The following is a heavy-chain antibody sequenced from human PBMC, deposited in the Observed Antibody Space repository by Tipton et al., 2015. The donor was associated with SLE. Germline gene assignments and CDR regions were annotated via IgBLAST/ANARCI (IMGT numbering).Heavy chain of an antibody. CDR1: GASISSHY. D-gene: IGHD5-12*01. Sequence: TLSLTCTVSGASISSHYWNWIRQSPGKGLEWIGYIYYSGSTNYNPSLKSRVTISVDTSKNEVSLRLTSVTAADTAVYYCARHEYSGYDNWFDSWGQGALVTVSS. CDR2: IYYSGST. J-gene: IGHJ5*01. V-gene: IGHV4-59*08. CDR3: ARHEYSGYDNWFDS.